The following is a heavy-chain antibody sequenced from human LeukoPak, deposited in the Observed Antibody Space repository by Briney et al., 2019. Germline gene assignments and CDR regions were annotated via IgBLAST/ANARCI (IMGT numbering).Heavy chain of an antibody. V-gene: IGHV4-39*07. D-gene: IGHD5-24*01. CDR2: IYYSGST. CDR1: GGSISSSSYY. CDR3: ARAEMATIKGDWFDP. J-gene: IGHJ5*02. Sequence: SETLSLTCTVSGGSISSSSYYWGWIRQPPGKGLEWIGSIYYSGSTYYNPSLKSRVTISVDTSKNQFSLKLSSVTAADTAVYYCARAEMATIKGDWFDPWGQGTLVTVSS.